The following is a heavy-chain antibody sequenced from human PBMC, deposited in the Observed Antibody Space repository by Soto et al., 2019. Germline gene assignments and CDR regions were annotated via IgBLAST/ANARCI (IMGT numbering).Heavy chain of an antibody. CDR3: AREPTSSSGLVDYYYYGMDV. J-gene: IGHJ6*02. D-gene: IGHD6-6*01. Sequence: PSETLSLTCTVSGGSISSGGYYWSWIRQHPGKGLEWIGYIYYSGSTYYNPSLKSRVTISVDTSKNQFSLKLSSVTAADTAVYYCAREPTSSSGLVDYYYYGMDVWGQGTTVTVSS. V-gene: IGHV4-31*03. CDR1: GGSISSGGYY. CDR2: IYYSGST.